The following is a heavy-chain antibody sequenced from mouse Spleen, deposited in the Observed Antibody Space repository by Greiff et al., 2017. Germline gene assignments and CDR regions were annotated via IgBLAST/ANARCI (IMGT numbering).Heavy chain of an antibody. CDR1: GFTFSDYG. CDR2: ISSGSSTI. CDR3: AKIYYDYEDAMDY. V-gene: IGHV5-17*01. Sequence: EVKLVESGGGLVKPGGSLKLSCAASGFTFSDYGIHWVRQAPEKGLEWVAYISSGSSTIYYADTVKGRFTISRDNAKNTLFLQMTSLRSEDTAMYYCAKIYYDYEDAMDYWGQGTSVTVSS. D-gene: IGHD2-4*01. J-gene: IGHJ4*01.